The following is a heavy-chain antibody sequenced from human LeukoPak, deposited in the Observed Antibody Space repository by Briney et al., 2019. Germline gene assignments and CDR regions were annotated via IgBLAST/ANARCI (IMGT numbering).Heavy chain of an antibody. D-gene: IGHD2-2*02. Sequence: GGSRRLPWAASGFTAGSTYMAGVPQPPGKGLEWVSVFYPSGTTHYADSVKGRFTFSRHDYNNDFYLQMKSLSVEDTAVYYCATVPRSSCCYTFDSWGQGTLVTVSS. CDR1: GFTAGSTY. CDR3: ATVPRSSCCYTFDS. V-gene: IGHV3-53*04. CDR2: FYPSGTT. J-gene: IGHJ4*02.